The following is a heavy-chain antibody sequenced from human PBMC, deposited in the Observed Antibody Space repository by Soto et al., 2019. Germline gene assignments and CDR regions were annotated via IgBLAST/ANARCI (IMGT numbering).Heavy chain of an antibody. D-gene: IGHD6-19*01. Sequence: EVQLVESGGGLVQPGGSLRLSCAASGFTFSSYWMHWVRQAPGKGLVWVSRINSDGSSTSYAASVKGRFTISRDNAKNTLYLQMNFLRAEDTAVYYCARVRGSGWYLPDDYWGQGTLVTVSS. CDR1: GFTFSSYW. V-gene: IGHV3-74*01. CDR3: ARVRGSGWYLPDDY. CDR2: INSDGSST. J-gene: IGHJ4*02.